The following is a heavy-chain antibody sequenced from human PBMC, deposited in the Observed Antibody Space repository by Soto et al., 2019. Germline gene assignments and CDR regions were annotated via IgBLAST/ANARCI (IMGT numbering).Heavy chain of an antibody. CDR3: ARGDNYYDSSGYYSGTNWFDP. CDR1: GGSISSYY. D-gene: IGHD3-22*01. CDR2: IYYSGST. V-gene: IGHV4-59*01. Sequence: SETLSLTCTVSGGSISSYYWSWIRQPPGKGLEWIGYIYYSGSTNYNPSLKSRVTISVDTSKNQFSLKLSSVTAADTAVYYCARGDNYYDSSGYYSGTNWFDPWGQGTLVTSPQ. J-gene: IGHJ5*02.